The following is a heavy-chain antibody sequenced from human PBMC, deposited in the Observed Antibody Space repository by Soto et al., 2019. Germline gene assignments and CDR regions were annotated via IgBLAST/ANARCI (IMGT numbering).Heavy chain of an antibody. CDR2: ISGSGGST. J-gene: IGHJ2*01. D-gene: IGHD2-2*01. CDR3: AKDPRVPAANPATRWYFDL. Sequence: EVQLLESGGGLVQPGGSLRLSCAASGFTFSSYAMSWVRQAPGKGLEWVSAISGSGGSTYYADSVKGRFTISRDNSKNTLYLQMNSLRAEDTAVYYCAKDPRVPAANPATRWYFDLWGRGTLVTVSS. CDR1: GFTFSSYA. V-gene: IGHV3-23*01.